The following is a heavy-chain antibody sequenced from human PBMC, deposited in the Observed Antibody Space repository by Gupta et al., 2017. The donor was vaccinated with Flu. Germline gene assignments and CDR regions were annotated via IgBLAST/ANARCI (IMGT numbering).Heavy chain of an antibody. J-gene: IGHJ5*01. Sequence: EVQLLESGGGLVQPGGSLRLSCAASGFTFSNHDMTWVRQAPGKGLECVSGISTNGYPTYYADFVKGRFTISRDNSKNTMYLQMNNLRAEDTAVYSCAKSMFTSGWFDYWGPGTLVTVSS. CDR2: ISTNGYPT. CDR1: GFTFSNHD. D-gene: IGHD2-2*01. V-gene: IGHV3-23*01. CDR3: AKSMFTSGWFDY.